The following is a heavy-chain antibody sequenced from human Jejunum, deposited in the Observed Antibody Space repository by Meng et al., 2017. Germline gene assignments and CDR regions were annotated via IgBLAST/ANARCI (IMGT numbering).Heavy chain of an antibody. J-gene: IGHJ4*02. CDR3: ARSGPYSSGSNILFDF. Sequence: GGSLRLSCAASGFTFNSYFMNWVRQAPGRGLEWVANIKQDGSDKYYVDSVKGRFTISRDNAKNSLYLQMNSLSAEDTAVYYCARSGPYSSGSNILFDFWGQG. D-gene: IGHD3-10*01. CDR2: IKQDGSDK. CDR1: GFTFNSYF. V-gene: IGHV3-7*01.